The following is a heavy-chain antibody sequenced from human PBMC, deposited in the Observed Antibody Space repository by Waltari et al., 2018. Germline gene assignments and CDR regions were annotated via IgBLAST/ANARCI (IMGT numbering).Heavy chain of an antibody. V-gene: IGHV1-8*01. Sequence: QVQLVQSGAEVKKPGASVRVSCKASGHPFTSYDINWVRQATGQGLEWMGWMNPNSGDTGYAQKFQGRLTMTRNTSISTAYMELSSLRSEDTAVYYCARVSSIATRRGYYWGQGTLVTVSS. CDR3: ARVSSIATRRGYY. D-gene: IGHD6-6*01. CDR1: GHPFTSYD. J-gene: IGHJ4*02. CDR2: MNPNSGDT.